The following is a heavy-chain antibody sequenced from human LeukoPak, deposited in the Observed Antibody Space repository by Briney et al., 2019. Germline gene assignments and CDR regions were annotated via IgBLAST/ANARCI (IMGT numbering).Heavy chain of an antibody. CDR1: RFTFNTYA. Sequence: GGSLRLSCSASRFTFNTYAIHWVRQAPGKGLEYVSAISSNGGTTSYADSVRGRFTISRDNSKNTLYLQLSALRAEDTALYYCVGYASGSYKVDYWGQGTLVIVSS. J-gene: IGHJ4*02. V-gene: IGHV3-64D*06. CDR2: ISSNGGTT. D-gene: IGHD3-10*01. CDR3: VGYASGSYKVDY.